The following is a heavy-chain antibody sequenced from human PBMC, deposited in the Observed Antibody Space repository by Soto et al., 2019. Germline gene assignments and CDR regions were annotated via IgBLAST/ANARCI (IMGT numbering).Heavy chain of an antibody. CDR1: GYTFTSYD. Sequence: ASVKVSCKASGYTFTSYDINWVRQATGQGLEWMGWMNPNSGNTGYAQKFQGRVTMTRNTSISTAYMELSSLRSEDTAVYYCARSGIAARPPNYYYYYMDVWGKGTTVTVS. CDR3: ARSGIAARPPNYYYYYMDV. V-gene: IGHV1-8*01. J-gene: IGHJ6*03. D-gene: IGHD6-6*01. CDR2: MNPNSGNT.